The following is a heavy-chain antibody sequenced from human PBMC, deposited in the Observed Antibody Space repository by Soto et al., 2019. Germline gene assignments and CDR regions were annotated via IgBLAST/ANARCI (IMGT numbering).Heavy chain of an antibody. J-gene: IGHJ4*02. CDR3: AQLNYGDYYFDY. V-gene: IGHV4-4*02. Sequence: QVQLQESGPGLVKPSGTLFLSCAVCGGSISSSNWWSWVRQPPGKGLEWIGEIYHSGSTNYNPSLKSRVTISVDKSKNQFSLKLSSVTAADTAVYYCAQLNYGDYYFDYWGQGTLVTVSS. CDR1: GGSISSSNW. CDR2: IYHSGST. D-gene: IGHD4-17*01.